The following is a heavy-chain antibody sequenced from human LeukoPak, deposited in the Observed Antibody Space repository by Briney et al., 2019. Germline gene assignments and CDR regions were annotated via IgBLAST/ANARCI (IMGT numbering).Heavy chain of an antibody. Sequence: GGSLRLSCVVSGFTFNSYWMHWVRQGPGKGLEWVSRIDTGGTNTPYADSVRGRFTVSRDNAKNTLYLQMNRLRVEDTAMDYYARVGREYSRSSPRDYWGRGGLVVVAS. CDR2: IDTGGTNT. CDR3: ARVGREYSRSSPRDY. V-gene: IGHV3-74*01. D-gene: IGHD6-6*01. J-gene: IGHJ4*02. CDR1: GFTFNSYW.